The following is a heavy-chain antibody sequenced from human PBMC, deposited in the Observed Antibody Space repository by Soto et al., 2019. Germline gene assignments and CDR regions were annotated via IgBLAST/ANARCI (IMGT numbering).Heavy chain of an antibody. D-gene: IGHD2-15*01. CDR1: GFTFSNYD. Sequence: PGGSLRLSCAASGFTFSNYDMHCVRQVTGKGLEWVSTIGTAGDTYYPGSVKGRFTISRENAKNSLYLQMNSLRAEDTAVYYCARVRLISLYYFDYWGQGTLVTVSS. V-gene: IGHV3-13*01. CDR2: IGTAGDT. J-gene: IGHJ4*02. CDR3: ARVRLISLYYFDY.